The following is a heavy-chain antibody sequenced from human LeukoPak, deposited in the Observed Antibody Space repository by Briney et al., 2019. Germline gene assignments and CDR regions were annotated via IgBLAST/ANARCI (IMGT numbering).Heavy chain of an antibody. V-gene: IGHV3-23*01. D-gene: IGHD6-19*01. CDR2: ISGSGDTT. CDR1: GFTFSSYA. J-gene: IGHJ4*02. CDR3: AKTFLEQWLVHY. Sequence: GGSLRLSCAASGFTFSSYAMHWVRQAPGKGLEWFSSISGSGDTTYYADSVKGRFTISRDNSKNTLYLEMHSLRVEDTAVYYCAKTFLEQWLVHYWGQGTLVTVSS.